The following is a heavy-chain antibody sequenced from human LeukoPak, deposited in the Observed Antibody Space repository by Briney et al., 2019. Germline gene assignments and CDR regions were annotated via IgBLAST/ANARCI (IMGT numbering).Heavy chain of an antibody. J-gene: IGHJ4*02. D-gene: IGHD6-19*01. V-gene: IGHV1-46*01. CDR3: AAVAGPYYFDY. CDR2: INPSGGST. Sequence: ASVKVSCKASGGTFSSYAISWVRQAPGQGLEWMGIINPSGGSTSYAQKFQGRVTMTRDTSTSTVYMELSSLRSEDTAVYYCAAVAGPYYFDYWGQGTLVTVSS. CDR1: GGTFSSYA.